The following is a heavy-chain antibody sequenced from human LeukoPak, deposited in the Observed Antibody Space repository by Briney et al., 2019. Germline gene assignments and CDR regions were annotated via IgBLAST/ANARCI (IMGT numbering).Heavy chain of an antibody. CDR1: GGSISSYY. CDR3: ARGMGSEVEFDP. J-gene: IGHJ5*02. D-gene: IGHD2-15*01. CDR2: IYYSGST. V-gene: IGHV4-59*01. Sequence: SETLSFTCTGSGGSISSYYWSWIRQPPGKGLEWIGYIYYSGSTNYNPSLKSRVTISVDTSKNQFSLKLSSVTAADTAVYYCARGMGSEVEFDPWGQGTLVTVSS.